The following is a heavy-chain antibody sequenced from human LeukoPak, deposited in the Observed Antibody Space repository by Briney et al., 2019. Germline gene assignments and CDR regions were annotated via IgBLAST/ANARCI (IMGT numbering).Heavy chain of an antibody. V-gene: IGHV4-39*07. CDR3: ASFGYSSSWYSVTFDY. Sequence: KPSETLSLTCTVSGDSIGSSSYYWGWIRQPPGKGLEWIASIYYSGSTYYNPSLKSRVTISVDTSKNQFSLKLSSVTAADTAVYYCASFGYSSSWYSVTFDYWGQGTLVTVSS. D-gene: IGHD6-13*01. J-gene: IGHJ4*02. CDR2: IYYSGST. CDR1: GDSIGSSSYY.